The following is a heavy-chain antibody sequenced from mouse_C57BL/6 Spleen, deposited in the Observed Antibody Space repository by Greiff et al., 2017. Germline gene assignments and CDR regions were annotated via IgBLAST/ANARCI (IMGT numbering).Heavy chain of an antibody. Sequence: SGAELVKPGASVKLSCTASGFNIKDYYMHWVKQRTEQGLEWIGRIDPEGGETKYAPKFQGKATITADKSSNTAYLQLSSLTSEDTAVDYCARGDGSRDFDVWGTGTTVTVSS. V-gene: IGHV14-2*01. D-gene: IGHD1-1*01. CDR1: GFNIKDYY. CDR2: IDPEGGET. J-gene: IGHJ1*03. CDR3: ARGDGSRDFDV.